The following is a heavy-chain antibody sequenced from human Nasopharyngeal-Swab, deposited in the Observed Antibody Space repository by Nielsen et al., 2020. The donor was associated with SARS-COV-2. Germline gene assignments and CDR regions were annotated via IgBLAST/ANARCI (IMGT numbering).Heavy chain of an antibody. CDR3: THGDTAMVTGASY. Sequence: GESLNTSCAASGFTFSGSAMHWVRQASGKGLEWVGRIRSKANSYATAYAASVKGRFTISRDDSKNTAYLQMNSLKTEDTAVYYCTHGDTAMVTGASYWGQGTLVTVSS. CDR1: GFTFSGSA. CDR2: IRSKANSYAT. J-gene: IGHJ4*02. D-gene: IGHD5-18*01. V-gene: IGHV3-73*01.